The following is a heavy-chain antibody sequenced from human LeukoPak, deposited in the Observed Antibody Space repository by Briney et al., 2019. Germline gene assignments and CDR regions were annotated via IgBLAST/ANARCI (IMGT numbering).Heavy chain of an antibody. CDR1: ALTFSTYS. V-gene: IGHV3-21*04. Sequence: GGSLRLSCTASALTFSTYSMNWVRQAPGKGLEWVSSITSSSSYIYYADSVKGRFTISRDNSKNTLCLQMNSLRAEDTAVYYCAKDATYYYDSSGPNVFDYWGQGTLVTVSS. CDR2: ITSSSSYI. D-gene: IGHD3-22*01. CDR3: AKDATYYYDSSGPNVFDY. J-gene: IGHJ4*02.